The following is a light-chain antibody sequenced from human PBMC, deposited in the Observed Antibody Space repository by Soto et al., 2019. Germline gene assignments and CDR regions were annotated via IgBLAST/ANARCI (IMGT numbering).Light chain of an antibody. CDR1: LSLLHSNGYNY. CDR3: MQALQTPMYT. J-gene: IGKJ2*01. V-gene: IGKV2-28*01. CDR2: LGS. Sequence: VMTQSPLSLPVTPGEPASISCRSSLSLLHSNGYNYLDWYLQKPGQSPQLLIYLGSDRASGVPDRFSGSGSGTDFTLKISRVEAEDVGVYYCMQALQTPMYTFGQGTKLEIK.